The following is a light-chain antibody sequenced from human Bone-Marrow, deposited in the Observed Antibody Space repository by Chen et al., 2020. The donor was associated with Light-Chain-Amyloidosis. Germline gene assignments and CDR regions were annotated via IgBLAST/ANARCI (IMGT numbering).Light chain of an antibody. J-gene: IGLJ1*01. CDR1: SRDVGGDNH. Sequence: QSALTQPASMSGSPGQSITISCPGTSRDVGGDNHVSWYQQHPDKAPKLMIYEVTNRPSWVPDRFSGSKSDNTASLTISGLQTEDEADYFCSSYTITNTLVFGSGTRVTVL. CDR2: EVT. CDR3: SSYTITNTLV. V-gene: IGLV2-14*01.